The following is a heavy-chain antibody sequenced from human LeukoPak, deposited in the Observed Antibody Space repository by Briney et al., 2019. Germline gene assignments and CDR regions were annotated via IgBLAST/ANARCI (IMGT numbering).Heavy chain of an antibody. Sequence: ASVKVSCKASGYTFTDYYINWVRQAPGQGLEWMGWINPNSGDTNYAQKFQGRVTMTRDTSISTAYMELSRLRSDDTAVYYCARDLGYCSSTSCYLGFDPWGQGTLVTVSS. V-gene: IGHV1-2*02. CDR2: INPNSGDT. J-gene: IGHJ5*02. CDR1: GYTFTDYY. CDR3: ARDLGYCSSTSCYLGFDP. D-gene: IGHD2-2*01.